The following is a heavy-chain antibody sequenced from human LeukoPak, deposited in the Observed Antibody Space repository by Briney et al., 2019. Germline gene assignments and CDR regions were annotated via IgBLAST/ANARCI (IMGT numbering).Heavy chain of an antibody. J-gene: IGHJ4*02. CDR2: INHSGST. V-gene: IGHV4-34*01. Sequence: SETLSLTCAVYGGSFSGYYWSWIRQPPGKGLEWIGEINHSGSTNYNPSLKSRVTISVDTSKNQFSLSLSSVTAADTAIYSCARVHSWSGPDFWGQGTLVTVSS. D-gene: IGHD3-3*01. CDR1: GGSFSGYY. CDR3: ARVHSWSGPDF.